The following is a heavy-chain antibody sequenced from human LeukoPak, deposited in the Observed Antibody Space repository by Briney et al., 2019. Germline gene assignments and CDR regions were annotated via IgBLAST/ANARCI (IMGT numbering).Heavy chain of an antibody. CDR1: GYTFTGYC. J-gene: IGHJ5*02. V-gene: IGHV1-2*02. D-gene: IGHD3-10*01. Sequence: ASVKVSCKASGYTFTGYCMHWVRQAPGQGLEWMGWINPNSGGTNYAQKFQGRVTMTRDTSISTAYMELSRLRSDDTAVYYCARGGGGAFINWFDPWGQGTLVTVSS. CDR2: INPNSGGT. CDR3: ARGGGGAFINWFDP.